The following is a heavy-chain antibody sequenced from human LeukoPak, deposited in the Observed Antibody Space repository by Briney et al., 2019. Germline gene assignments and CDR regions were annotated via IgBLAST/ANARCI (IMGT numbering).Heavy chain of an antibody. CDR2: INAGNGNT. J-gene: IGHJ4*02. V-gene: IGHV1-3*01. CDR3: ARVVYSSGIFDY. Sequence: ASVKVSCKASGYAFTSYAMHWVRQAPGQRLEWMGWINAGNGNTKYSQRFQGRVTITRDTSASTAYMELSSLRSEDTAVYYCARVVYSSGIFDYWGQGTLVTVSS. CDR1: GYAFTSYA. D-gene: IGHD6-19*01.